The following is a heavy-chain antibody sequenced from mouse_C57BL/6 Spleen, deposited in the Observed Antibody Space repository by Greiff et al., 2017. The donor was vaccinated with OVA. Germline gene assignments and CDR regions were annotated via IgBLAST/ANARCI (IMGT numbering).Heavy chain of an antibody. D-gene: IGHD2-5*01. J-gene: IGHJ2*01. CDR3: ARSGSNYYFDY. V-gene: IGHV1-80*01. CDR1: GYAFSSYW. Sequence: QVQLQQSGAELVKPGASVKISCKASGYAFSSYWMNWVKQRPGKGLEWIGQIYPGDGDTKYNGKLQGKATLTADKASSTAYMQLSSLTSEDTAVYFCARSGSNYYFDYWGQGTTLTVSS. CDR2: IYPGDGDT.